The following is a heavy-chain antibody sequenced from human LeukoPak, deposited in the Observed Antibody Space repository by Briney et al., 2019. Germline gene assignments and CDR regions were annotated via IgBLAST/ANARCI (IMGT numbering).Heavy chain of an antibody. J-gene: IGHJ2*01. CDR3: ARGATVTGRWYFDV. CDR2: IDPRNSNT. V-gene: IGHV5-10-1*01. Sequence: GESLKISCKGSGHTFTSYWISWVRQMPGKGLEWMGWIDPRNSNTKYSPSSQGHVTMSVDKSINTAYLQWRSLEASDSAMYYCARGATVTGRWYFDVWGRGTPVTVSS. D-gene: IGHD4-17*01. CDR1: GHTFTSYW.